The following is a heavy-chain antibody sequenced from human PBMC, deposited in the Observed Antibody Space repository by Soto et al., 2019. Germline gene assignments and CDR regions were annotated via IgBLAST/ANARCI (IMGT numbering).Heavy chain of an antibody. CDR1: GFTFSSYS. D-gene: IGHD6-6*01. CDR2: ISSSSSTI. J-gene: IGHJ6*02. Sequence: GGSLRLSCAASGFTFSSYSMNWVRQAPGKGLEWVSYISSSSSTIYYADSVKGRFTISRDNAKNSLYLQMNSLRDEDTAVYYCARDRLSDVGLWQRVAPGDYYYYGMDVWGQGTTVTVSS. V-gene: IGHV3-48*02. CDR3: ARDRLSDVGLWQRVAPGDYYYYGMDV.